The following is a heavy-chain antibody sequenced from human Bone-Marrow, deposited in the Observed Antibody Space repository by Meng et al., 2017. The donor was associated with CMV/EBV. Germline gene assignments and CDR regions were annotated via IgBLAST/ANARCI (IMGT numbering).Heavy chain of an antibody. V-gene: IGHV4-34*01. CDR1: GGSFSGYY. D-gene: IGHD6-6*01. CDR3: ARGLTSSIAARPNNWFDP. CDR2: INHSGST. J-gene: IGHJ5*02. Sequence: SETLSLTCAVYGGSFSGYYWSWIRQPPGKGLEWIGEINHSGSTNYNPSLKSRVTISVDTSKNQFSLKLSSVTAADTAVYYCARGLTSSIAARPNNWFDPWGQGTLVTGSS.